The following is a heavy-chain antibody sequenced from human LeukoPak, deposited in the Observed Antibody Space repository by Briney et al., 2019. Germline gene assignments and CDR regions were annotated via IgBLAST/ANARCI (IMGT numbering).Heavy chain of an antibody. D-gene: IGHD4-17*01. J-gene: IGHJ2*01. CDR1: GSSITAFY. V-gene: IGHV4-59*01. CDR2: FQYGGNS. CDR3: ARSDYGASYWYFDL. Sequence: SETLSLTCNVSGSSITAFYWSWIRQSPGKGLEWIGSFQYGGNSKYNPSLKSRVAMSVDTSKRQLSLRLTSVTAADMAVYYCARSDYGASYWYFDLWGRGTLVTVSS.